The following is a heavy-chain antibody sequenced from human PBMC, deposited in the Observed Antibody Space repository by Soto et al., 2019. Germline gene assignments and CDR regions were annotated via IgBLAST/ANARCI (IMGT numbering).Heavy chain of an antibody. CDR2: IWYDGSNK. Sequence: QVQLVESGGGVVQPGRSLRLSCAESGFTFSSYGMHWVRQAQGKGLEWVAVIWYDGSNKYYADSVKGRFTIARDNSKNTLYLQMNSLRAEDRGVYYCARPSFAGYYYYMDVWGKGTTVTVSS. D-gene: IGHD3-16*01. CDR1: GFTFSSYG. J-gene: IGHJ6*03. CDR3: ARPSFAGYYYYMDV. V-gene: IGHV3-33*01.